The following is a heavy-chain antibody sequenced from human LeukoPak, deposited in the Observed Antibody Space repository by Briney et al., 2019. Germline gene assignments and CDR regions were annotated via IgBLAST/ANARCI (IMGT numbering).Heavy chain of an antibody. J-gene: IGHJ4*02. V-gene: IGHV1-18*01. CDR1: GYDFTSVG. D-gene: IGHD6-19*01. Sequence: ASVKVSFKASGYDFTSVGITWVRRAPGQGLEWMGWISPYNGNTRYAQKFQGRVAMTTGTSTTTAYMELRGLRFNDTAVYYCARAGSGSGWYFDYWGQGTLVTVSS. CDR3: ARAGSGSGWYFDY. CDR2: ISPYNGNT.